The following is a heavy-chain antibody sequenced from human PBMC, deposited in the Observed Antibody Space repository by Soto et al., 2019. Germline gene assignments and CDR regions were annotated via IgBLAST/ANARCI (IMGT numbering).Heavy chain of an antibody. J-gene: IGHJ6*02. CDR1: GFTFDDYT. CDR2: ISWDGGST. Sequence: GGSLRLSCAASGFTFDDYTMHWVRQAPGKGLEWVSLISWDGGSTYYADSVKGRFTISRDNSKNSLYLQMNSLRTEDTALYYCAKAAAAGYYYYGMDVWGQGTTVTVS. CDR3: AKAAAAGYYYYGMDV. D-gene: IGHD6-13*01. V-gene: IGHV3-43*01.